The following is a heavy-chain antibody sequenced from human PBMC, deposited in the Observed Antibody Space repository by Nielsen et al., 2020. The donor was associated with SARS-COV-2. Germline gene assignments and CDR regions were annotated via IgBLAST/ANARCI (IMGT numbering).Heavy chain of an antibody. V-gene: IGHV3-7*01. CDR3: ARDSSGWYALTTYYYYGMDV. J-gene: IGHJ6*02. CDR2: IKQDGSEK. Sequence: GGSLRLSCAASGVTFSTYWMSWVRQAPGKGLEWVANIKQDGSEKYYVESVRGRFTISRDNAKNSLYLQMNSLRAEDTAVYYCARDSSGWYALTTYYYYGMDVWGQGTTVTVSS. D-gene: IGHD6-19*01. CDR1: GVTFSTYW.